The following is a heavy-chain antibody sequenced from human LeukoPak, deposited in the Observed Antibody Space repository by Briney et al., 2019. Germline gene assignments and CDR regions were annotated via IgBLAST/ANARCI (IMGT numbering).Heavy chain of an antibody. V-gene: IGHV3-23*01. CDR1: GFAFSSHA. CDR2: ISGSGDAT. Sequence: GGSLRLSCAASGFAFSSHAMSWVRQAPGRGLEWVSAISGSGDATFYVDSMKGRFTISRDNSKYTLYLQMNSLRAEDTAAYYCAKGDSSRWDYWGQGTLVTVSS. CDR3: AKGDSSRWDY. D-gene: IGHD6-13*01. J-gene: IGHJ4*02.